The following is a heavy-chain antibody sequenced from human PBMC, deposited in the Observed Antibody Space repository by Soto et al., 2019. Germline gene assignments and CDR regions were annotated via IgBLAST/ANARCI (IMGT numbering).Heavy chain of an antibody. CDR2: ISGSGGST. D-gene: IGHD6-6*01. V-gene: IGHV3-23*01. CDR1: GFTFTTYA. J-gene: IGHJ4*02. CDR3: AKNWDTTFSSSSH. Sequence: EVQLLESGGGLVQPGGSLRLSCAASGFTFTTYAMTWVRQAPGKGLEWVSAISGSGGSTYYADSVKGRFTISRDNSKNMLYLQMISLRVEDTAVYYCAKNWDTTFSSSSHWGQGTLVTVSS.